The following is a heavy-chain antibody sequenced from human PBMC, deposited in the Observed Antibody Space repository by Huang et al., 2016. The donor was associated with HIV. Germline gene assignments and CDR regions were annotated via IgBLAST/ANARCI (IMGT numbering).Heavy chain of an antibody. D-gene: IGHD2-15*01. J-gene: IGHJ4*02. V-gene: IGHV3-9*01. Sequence: EVQLVESGGGFVQPGRSLRLSCAASGFTFDDAAMHWVRQSPGKGLEWVSGISLDSDTTAYADSVKGRFTISRDNANNSVSLQMNSLKAEDTALYYCTKDRMAVVVSATRPNSFDYWGQGSLVTVSS. CDR2: ISLDSDTT. CDR3: TKDRMAVVVSATRPNSFDY. CDR1: GFTFDDAA.